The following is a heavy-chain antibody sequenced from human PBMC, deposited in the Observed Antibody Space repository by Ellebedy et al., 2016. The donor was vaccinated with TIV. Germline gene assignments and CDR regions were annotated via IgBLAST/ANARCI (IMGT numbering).Heavy chain of an antibody. V-gene: IGHV4-39*01. CDR1: GGSISSSSYY. J-gene: IGHJ4*02. CDR3: ARQEKGISLLYYFDY. CDR2: IYYSGST. D-gene: IGHD2-15*01. Sequence: MPSETLSLTCTVSGGSISSSSYYWGWIRQPPGKGLEWIGSIYYSGSTYYNPSLKSRVTISVDTSKNQFSLKLSSVTAADTAVYYCARQEKGISLLYYFDYWGQGTLVTVSS.